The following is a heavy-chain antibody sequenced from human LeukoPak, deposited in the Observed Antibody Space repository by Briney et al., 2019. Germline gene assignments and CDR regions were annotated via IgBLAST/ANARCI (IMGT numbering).Heavy chain of an antibody. J-gene: IGHJ4*02. CDR2: INWNGGST. CDR3: ARDPWGIASSRLFDY. CDR1: GFTFDDYG. V-gene: IGHV3-20*04. Sequence: GALRLSCAASGFTFDDYGMSWVRQAPGKGLEWVSGINWNGGSTGYADSVKGRFTISRDNAKNSLYLQMNSLRAEDTALYYCARDPWGIASSRLFDYWGQGTLVTVSS. D-gene: IGHD6-13*01.